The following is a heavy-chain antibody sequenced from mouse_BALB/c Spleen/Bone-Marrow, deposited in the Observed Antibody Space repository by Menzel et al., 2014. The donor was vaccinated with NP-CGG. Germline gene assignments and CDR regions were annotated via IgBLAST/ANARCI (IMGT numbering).Heavy chain of an antibody. CDR1: GFNIXDTY. J-gene: IGHJ2*01. V-gene: IGHV14-3*02. Sequence: EVQLQQSGAELVKSGASVKLSCTASGFNIXDTYMHWVKQRPEQGLEWIGRIDPANGNTKYDPKFQGKATITADTSSNTAYLQLSSLTSEDTAVYYCASYYYGHYFDYWGQGTTLTVSS. D-gene: IGHD1-1*01. CDR3: ASYYYGHYFDY. CDR2: IDPANGNT.